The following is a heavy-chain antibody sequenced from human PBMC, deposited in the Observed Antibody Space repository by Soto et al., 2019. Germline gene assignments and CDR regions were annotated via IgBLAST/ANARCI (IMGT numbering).Heavy chain of an antibody. CDR3: ARIKWGLDYYSGMDV. CDR1: GYTFSDYF. V-gene: IGHV1-2*02. CDR2: INPKTAAT. D-gene: IGHD1-26*01. J-gene: IGHJ6*02. Sequence: ASVKVSCKASGYTFSDYFIQWLRQAPGQGLEWVAWINPKTAATNYAKKFQGRVTLTSDTSFSTAYLELTRLRPDDTAVYYCARIKWGLDYYSGMDVWGQGTAVTVSS.